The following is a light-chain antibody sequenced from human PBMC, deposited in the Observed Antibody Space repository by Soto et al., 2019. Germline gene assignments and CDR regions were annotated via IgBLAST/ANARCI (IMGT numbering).Light chain of an antibody. V-gene: IGKV3-15*01. CDR1: QSVSSN. CDR3: RHYNSSPRT. CDR2: GAS. Sequence: EIVMTQSPATLSVSPGERATLSYRASQSVSSNLAWYQHKPGQAPRLLISGASTRATGIPARFSGSGSGTEFTLTISSLQSEDFAVYYCRHYNSSPRTFGQGTKVEIK. J-gene: IGKJ1*01.